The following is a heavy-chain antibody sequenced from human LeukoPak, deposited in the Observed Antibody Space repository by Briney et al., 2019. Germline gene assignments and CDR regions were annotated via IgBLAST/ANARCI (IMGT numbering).Heavy chain of an antibody. V-gene: IGHV3-74*01. J-gene: IGHJ4*02. CDR2: INSDGSIT. CDR1: GFTFSNYW. CDR3: ARDNYHDH. Sequence: GGSLRLSCAASGFTFSNYWMHWVRQAPGKGLVWVSRINSDGSITDYADSVKGRFTISRDNAKNTLYLQMDSLRAEDTSVYFCARDNYHDHWGQGSLVTVSS.